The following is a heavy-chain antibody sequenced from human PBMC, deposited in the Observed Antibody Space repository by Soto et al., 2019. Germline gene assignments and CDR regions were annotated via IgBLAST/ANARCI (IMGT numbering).Heavy chain of an antibody. CDR2: IYSGGST. D-gene: IGHD4-17*01. CDR1: GFTVSSNY. J-gene: IGHJ4*02. CDR3: ARDITYGDYTFDY. V-gene: IGHV3-66*01. Sequence: EVQLVESGGGLVQPGGSLRLSCAASGFTVSSNYMSWVRQAPGKGLEWVSVIYSGGSTYYADSVKGRFTISRDNSKNTLYLQMNSLRAEHTAVYYCARDITYGDYTFDYWGQGTLVTVS.